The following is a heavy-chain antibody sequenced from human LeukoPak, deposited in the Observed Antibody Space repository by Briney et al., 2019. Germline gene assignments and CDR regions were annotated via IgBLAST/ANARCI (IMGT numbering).Heavy chain of an antibody. J-gene: IGHJ3*02. CDR1: GFTFSYYV. Sequence: GGSLRLSCATSGFTFSYYVFHWVRQAPGKGLEWMALIRSDGGNKYYTDSVKGRFTISRDNSKNTLYLQMNGLRVEDTAVYYCAKGLHSGSYLDALDIWGQGTMVAVFS. CDR3: AKGLHSGSYLDALDI. D-gene: IGHD1-26*01. V-gene: IGHV3-30*02. CDR2: IRSDGGNK.